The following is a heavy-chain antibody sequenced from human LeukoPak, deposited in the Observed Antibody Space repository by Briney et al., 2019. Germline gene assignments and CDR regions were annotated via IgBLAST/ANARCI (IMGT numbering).Heavy chain of an antibody. CDR3: ASYYAIDAFDI. D-gene: IGHD3-10*01. CDR1: GGSFSGYY. Sequence: PSETLSLTCAVYGGSFSGYYWSWIRQPPGKGLEWIGEINHSGSTNYNPSLKSRVTISVDTSKNQFPLKLSSVTAADTAVYYCASYYAIDAFDIWGQGTMVTVSS. V-gene: IGHV4-34*01. J-gene: IGHJ3*02. CDR2: INHSGST.